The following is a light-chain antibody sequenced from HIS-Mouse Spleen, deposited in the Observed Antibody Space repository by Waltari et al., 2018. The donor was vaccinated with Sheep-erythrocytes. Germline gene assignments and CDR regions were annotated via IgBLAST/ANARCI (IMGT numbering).Light chain of an antibody. J-gene: IGLJ2*01. CDR2: SNK. CDR3: AAWDDSLNGVV. CDR1: SSNIGSNT. Sequence: QSVLTQPPSASETPGQRVTISCSGSSSNIGSNTVNWYQQLPGTAPKLLIYSNKQRPSVVPDRSPGSKSGTSASLAIRGLQSEDEADYYCAAWDDSLNGVVFGGETKLTVL. V-gene: IGLV1-44*01.